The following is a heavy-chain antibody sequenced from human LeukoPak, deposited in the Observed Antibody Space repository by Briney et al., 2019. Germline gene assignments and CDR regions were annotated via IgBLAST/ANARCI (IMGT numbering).Heavy chain of an antibody. J-gene: IGHJ6*03. CDR3: ARVPTTADCSSTSCAPDYYYYMDV. CDR1: GGSISSYY. D-gene: IGHD2-2*01. Sequence: SETLSLTCTVSGGSISSYYWSWIRQPAGKGLEWIGRIYTSGSTNYNPSLKSRVTMSVDTSKNQFSLKLSSVTAADTAVYYCARVPTTADCSSTSCAPDYYYYMDVWGKGTTVTVSS. CDR2: IYTSGST. V-gene: IGHV4-4*07.